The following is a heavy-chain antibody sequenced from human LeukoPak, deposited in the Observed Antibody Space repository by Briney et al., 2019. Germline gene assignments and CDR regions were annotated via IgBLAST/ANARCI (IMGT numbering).Heavy chain of an antibody. Sequence: PSETLSLTCTVSGGSISSSSYYWGWIRQPPGKGLEWIGSIYYSGSTYYNPSLKSRVTISVDTSKNQFSLKLSSVTAADTAVYYCARDLVMVRGRRYYFDYWGQGTLVTVSS. CDR1: GGSISSSSYY. CDR2: IYYSGST. V-gene: IGHV4-39*07. CDR3: ARDLVMVRGRRYYFDY. D-gene: IGHD3-10*01. J-gene: IGHJ4*02.